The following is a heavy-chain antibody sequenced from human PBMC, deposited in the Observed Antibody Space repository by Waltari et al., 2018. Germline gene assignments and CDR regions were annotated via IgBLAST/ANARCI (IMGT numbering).Heavy chain of an antibody. D-gene: IGHD3-16*01. V-gene: IGHV3-7*01. CDR2: IKEDGSEN. CDR1: GFTFSRYW. Sequence: EVQLVESGGGLVQPGGSLRLSCVASGFTFSRYWITWVRQAPGQGLEWVASIKEDGSENHYVDSVKGRFTISRDNAENSVNLQMNSLRAEDTAVYYCTRDPLRRYDYWGQGTLVTVSS. CDR3: TRDPLRRYDY. J-gene: IGHJ4*02.